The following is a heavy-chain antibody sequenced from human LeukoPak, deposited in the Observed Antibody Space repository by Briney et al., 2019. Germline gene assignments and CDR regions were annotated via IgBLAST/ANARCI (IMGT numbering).Heavy chain of an antibody. V-gene: IGHV1-46*01. CDR1: GYTFTSYY. D-gene: IGHD3-10*01. J-gene: IGHJ4*02. CDR2: INPSGGST. Sequence: ASVKVSCKASGYTFTSYYMHWVRQAPGQGLEWMGIINPSGGSTSYAQKFQGRVTMTRDTSTSTVYMELSSLRSEDTAVYYCARDYYGSGSYPPAFVSWGQGTLVTVSS. CDR3: ARDYYGSGSYPPAFVS.